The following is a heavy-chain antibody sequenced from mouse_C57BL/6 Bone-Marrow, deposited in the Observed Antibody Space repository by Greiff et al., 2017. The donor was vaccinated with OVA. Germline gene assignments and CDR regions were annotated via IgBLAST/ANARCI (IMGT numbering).Heavy chain of an antibody. Sequence: EVQLQQSVAELVRPGASVKLSCTASGFTIKNTYMHWVKQRPEQGLEWIGRIDPANGNTKYAPKFQGKATITADTSSNTAYLQLSSLTSEDTAIYYCARDLLWYLYYYAMDYWGQGTSVTVSS. J-gene: IGHJ4*01. CDR3: ARDLLWYLYYYAMDY. CDR2: IDPANGNT. D-gene: IGHD2-1*01. CDR1: GFTIKNTY. V-gene: IGHV14-3*01.